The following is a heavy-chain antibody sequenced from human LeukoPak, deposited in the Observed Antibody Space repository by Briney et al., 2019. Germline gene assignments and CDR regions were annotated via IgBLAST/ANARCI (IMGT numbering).Heavy chain of an antibody. CDR1: GFTVSSNY. Sequence: GGSLRLSCAVSGFTVSSNYMNWVRQAPGKGLEWVSMIYSDGNPYYTDSVKGRFTISRDNSKNTLDLQTNSPRAEDTAVYYCARRGHGYGSPFDYWGQGTLVTVSS. CDR2: IYSDGNP. V-gene: IGHV3-66*04. J-gene: IGHJ4*02. CDR3: ARRGHGYGSPFDY. D-gene: IGHD5-18*01.